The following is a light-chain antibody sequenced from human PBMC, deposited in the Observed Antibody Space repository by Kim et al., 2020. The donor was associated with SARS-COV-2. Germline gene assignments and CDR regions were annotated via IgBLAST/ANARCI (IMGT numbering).Light chain of an antibody. CDR3: QQFNSYPLT. J-gene: IGKJ3*01. CDR2: AAS. V-gene: IGKV1-9*01. CDR1: QGISSY. Sequence: IQLTQSPSSLSAFVGDRVTITCRASQGISSYLAWYQQKPGKAPKLLIYAASALQSGVPSRFSGSGSGTDFTLTISSLQPEDFATYYCQQFNSYPLTFGPGTKVDIK.